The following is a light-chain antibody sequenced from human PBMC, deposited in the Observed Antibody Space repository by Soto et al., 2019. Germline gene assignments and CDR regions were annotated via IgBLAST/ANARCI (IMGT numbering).Light chain of an antibody. CDR3: QQYNHWPLT. J-gene: IGKJ4*01. CDR1: QSVSSN. Sequence: EFVLTQSPGTLSLSPGERATLSCRASQSVSSNLARYQQKPGQAPRLLIYGASTRATGIPARFSGSGSGTEFTLTISSLQSEDFAVYSCQQYNHWPLTVGGGTKVDI. V-gene: IGKV3-15*01. CDR2: GAS.